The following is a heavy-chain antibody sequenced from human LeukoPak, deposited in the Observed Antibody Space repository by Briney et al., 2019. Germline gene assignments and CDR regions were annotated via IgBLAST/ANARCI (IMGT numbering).Heavy chain of an antibody. Sequence: PGGSLRLSCAASGFTVSSNYMSWVRQAPGKGLEWVSVIYSGGSTYYADSVKGRFTISRDNSKNTLYLQMNSLRAEDTAVYYCARVIRARNWFDPWGQGTLVTVSS. V-gene: IGHV3-66*01. J-gene: IGHJ5*02. CDR2: IYSGGST. CDR3: ARVIRARNWFDP. CDR1: GFTVSSNY.